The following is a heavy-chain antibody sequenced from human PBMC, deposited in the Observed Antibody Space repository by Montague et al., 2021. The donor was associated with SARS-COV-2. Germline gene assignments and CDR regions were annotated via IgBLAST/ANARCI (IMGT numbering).Heavy chain of an antibody. CDR1: GGAISSSSYY. Sequence: SETLSLTCTVSGGAISSSSYYWGWIRQPPGKGLEWIGSIYYSGSTHYNPSLKSRVTISIDTSKNQFSLKLSSVTAADTAVYYCARDTRITMLVVVNRYGIDVWGQGTTVTVSS. CDR2: IYYSGST. V-gene: IGHV4-39*07. CDR3: ARDTRITMLVVVNRYGIDV. J-gene: IGHJ6*02. D-gene: IGHD3-22*01.